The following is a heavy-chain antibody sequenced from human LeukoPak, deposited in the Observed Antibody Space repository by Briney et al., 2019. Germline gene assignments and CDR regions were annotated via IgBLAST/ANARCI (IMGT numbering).Heavy chain of an antibody. Sequence: PGGSLRLSCAASGFTFSSYAMSWVRQAPGKGLEWVSSISSSSSYIYYADSVKGRFTISRDNAKNSLYLQMNSLRAEDTAVYYCARDPVGATRTHAFDIWGQGTMVTVSS. CDR1: GFTFSSYA. V-gene: IGHV3-21*01. CDR3: ARDPVGATRTHAFDI. D-gene: IGHD1-26*01. CDR2: ISSSSSYI. J-gene: IGHJ3*02.